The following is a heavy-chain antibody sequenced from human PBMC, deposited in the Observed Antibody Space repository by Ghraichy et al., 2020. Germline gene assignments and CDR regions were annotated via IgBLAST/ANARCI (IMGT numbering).Heavy chain of an antibody. CDR1: GGSISTLF. Sequence: SETPSLTCTVSGGSISTLFWTWIRQPPGKGLEWIGYISYSGSTNYNPSLKSRVTVSIDTSKNQFSLRLSSVTAADTAVYYCARVHLISSLTSLEYWGQRALVTVSS. J-gene: IGHJ4*02. CDR3: ARVHLISSLTSLEY. CDR2: ISYSGST. V-gene: IGHV4-59*11. D-gene: IGHD6-13*01.